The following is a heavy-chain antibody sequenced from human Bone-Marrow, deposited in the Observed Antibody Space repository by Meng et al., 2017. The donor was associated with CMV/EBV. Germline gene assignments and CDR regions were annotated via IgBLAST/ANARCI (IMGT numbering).Heavy chain of an antibody. J-gene: IGHJ4*02. D-gene: IGHD5-18*01. CDR1: GYSFTSYW. CDR2: IYPDDSDA. Sequence: KVSCKGSGYSFTSYWIGWVRQMPGKGLEWMGIIYPDDSDARYSPSFKGQVTISADKSVSTAYLQWSSLKASDTAMYYCARAITVMADFDYWDQGTLVTVSS. CDR3: ARAITVMADFDY. V-gene: IGHV5-51*01.